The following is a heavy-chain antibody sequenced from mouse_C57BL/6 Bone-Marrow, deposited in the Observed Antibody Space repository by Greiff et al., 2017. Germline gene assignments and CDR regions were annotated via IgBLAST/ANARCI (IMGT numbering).Heavy chain of an antibody. CDR2: IDPSDSYT. CDR1: GYTFTSYW. Sequence: QQSCKASGYTFTSYWLHWVKQRPGQGLEWIGEIDPSDSYTNYNQKFKGKSTLTVDKSSSTAYMQLSSLTSEDSAVYYCAREGHYYYGPWFAYWGQGTLVTVSA. D-gene: IGHD1-1*01. CDR3: AREGHYYYGPWFAY. J-gene: IGHJ3*01. V-gene: IGHV1-69*01.